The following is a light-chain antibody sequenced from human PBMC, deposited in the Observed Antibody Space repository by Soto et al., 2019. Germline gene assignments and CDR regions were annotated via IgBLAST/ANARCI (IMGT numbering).Light chain of an antibody. CDR1: HPISDY. Sequence: EIQMTQSPSSLSASVGDIVTITCLTSHPISDYLNWYQQKPGKAPSLLIYTSSNLQTGVPSRFIGSGSGTHFTLTINSLQPEDFATYYCQQSYNTPRTFGQRTKVAIK. J-gene: IGKJ1*01. CDR2: TSS. CDR3: QQSYNTPRT. V-gene: IGKV1-39*01.